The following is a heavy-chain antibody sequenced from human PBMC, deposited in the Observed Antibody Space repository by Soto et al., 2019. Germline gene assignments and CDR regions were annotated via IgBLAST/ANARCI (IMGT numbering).Heavy chain of an antibody. CDR2: IKTNTEGGTT. Sequence: EVQLVESGGGFIYPGGSLRLSCAASGLTISNAWMNWVRQAPGKGLEWVGRIKTNTEGGTTDYAAAVKVRFTVSRDDSKNTLYLQMNSLRTEDTVVYYCTTGSVEGVWGQGTKVTGSS. D-gene: IGHD2-15*01. CDR3: TTGSVEGV. CDR1: GLTISNAW. J-gene: IGHJ6*02. V-gene: IGHV3-15*07.